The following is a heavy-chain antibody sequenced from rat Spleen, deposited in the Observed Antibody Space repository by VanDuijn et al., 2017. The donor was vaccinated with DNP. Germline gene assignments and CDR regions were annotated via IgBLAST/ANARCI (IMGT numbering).Heavy chain of an antibody. Sequence: EVQLVESGGGFVQPGRSLKLSCAASGFTFSDYNMAWVRQAPKKGLEWVATVVYDGSRTYYRDSVKGRFTISRDNAKSTLYLQMDSLRSEDTATYYCARWSSSYYYAMDAWGQGTSVTVSS. D-gene: IGHD1-2*01. CDR1: GFTFSDYN. J-gene: IGHJ4*01. CDR2: VVYDGSRT. V-gene: IGHV5S10*01. CDR3: ARWSSSYYYAMDA.